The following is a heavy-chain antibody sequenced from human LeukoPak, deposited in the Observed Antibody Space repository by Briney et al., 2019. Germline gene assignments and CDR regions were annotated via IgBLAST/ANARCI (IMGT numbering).Heavy chain of an antibody. CDR3: ARAGTNLGDYDY. Sequence: SETLSLTCTVSGYSISSGHYWAWIRQSPEKGLEWIASMFHSGSTYYNPSLKSRVTTSADTSKNEFSLKLSSVTAADTAVYYCARAGTNLGDYDYWGQGTLVAVSS. J-gene: IGHJ4*02. CDR1: GYSISSGHY. D-gene: IGHD4-17*01. V-gene: IGHV4-38-2*02. CDR2: MFHSGST.